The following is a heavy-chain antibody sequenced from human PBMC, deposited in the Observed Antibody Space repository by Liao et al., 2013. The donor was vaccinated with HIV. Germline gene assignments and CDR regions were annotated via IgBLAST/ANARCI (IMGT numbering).Heavy chain of an antibody. CDR2: IYYSGST. D-gene: IGHD5-24*01. V-gene: IGHV4-30-4*08. CDR1: GGSINNGDYY. Sequence: QVQLQQWGAGLVKPSQTLSLTCTVSGGSINNGDYYWSWIRQPPGKGLEWIGYIYYSGSTYYNPSLKSRGSISFDTSKNQFSLQLTSVTAADTAVYYCARGPLDGYNLPFDIWGQGTMVTVSS. J-gene: IGHJ3*02. CDR3: ARGPLDGYNLPFDI.